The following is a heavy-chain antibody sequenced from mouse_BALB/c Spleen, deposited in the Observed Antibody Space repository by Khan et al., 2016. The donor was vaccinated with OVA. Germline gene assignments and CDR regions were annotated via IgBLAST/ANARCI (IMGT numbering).Heavy chain of an antibody. CDR1: GFTLSRFA. J-gene: IGHJ4*01. Sequence: EVKLLESGGGVVKPGGSLKISCSVSGFTLSRFAMYWVRQTPEKRLEWVATMSTGGHYTFDPDSVKGRFIIARDNDRNTIYLQMRSQRHEDTAMYFCACTFFAYYSFYFLCHATSFTFSS. V-gene: IGHV5-9-3*01. CDR2: MSTGGHYT. D-gene: IGHD2-14*01. CDR3: ACTFFAYYSFYF.